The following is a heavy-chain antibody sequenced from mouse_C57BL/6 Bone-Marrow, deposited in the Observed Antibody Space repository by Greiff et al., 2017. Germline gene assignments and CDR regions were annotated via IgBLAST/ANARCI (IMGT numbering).Heavy chain of an antibody. CDR3: ARRGFSWFAY. V-gene: IGHV5-6*01. CDR2: ISSGGSYT. Sequence: EVQVVESGGDLVKPGGSLKISCAASGFTFSSYGMSWVRQTPDKRLEWVANISSGGSYTYYPDSVKGRFTISRDNATNTLYLQMSSLKSEDTAMYYCARRGFSWFAYWGQGTLVTVSA. CDR1: GFTFSSYG. J-gene: IGHJ3*01.